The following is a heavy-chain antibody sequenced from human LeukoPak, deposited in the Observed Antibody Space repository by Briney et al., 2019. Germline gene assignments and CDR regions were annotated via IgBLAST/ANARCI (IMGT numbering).Heavy chain of an antibody. Sequence: GGSLRLSCAASGFNFSYYWMDWVRQAPGKGLVWVSRISTDGSNTNYADSVKGRFTISRDNAKNSLYLQMNSLRAEDMALYYCAKAAVAGPIDYWGQGTLVTVSS. J-gene: IGHJ4*02. CDR3: AKAAVAGPIDY. V-gene: IGHV3-74*01. D-gene: IGHD6-19*01. CDR2: ISTDGSNT. CDR1: GFNFSYYW.